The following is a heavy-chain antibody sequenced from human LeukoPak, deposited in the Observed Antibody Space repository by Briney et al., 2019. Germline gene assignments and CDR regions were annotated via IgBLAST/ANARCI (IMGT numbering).Heavy chain of an antibody. V-gene: IGHV3-7*01. D-gene: IGHD5/OR15-5a*01. CDR1: GFTFSSYW. J-gene: IGHJ4*02. CDR3: ARGSLRFAEPFDY. Sequence: SGGSLRLSCAASGFTFSSYWMSWVRQAPGKGLEWVANIKQDVSEKYYVDSVKGRFTISRDNAKNSLYLQMNSLRAEDTAVYYCARGSLRFAEPFDYWGQGTLVTVSS. CDR2: IKQDVSEK.